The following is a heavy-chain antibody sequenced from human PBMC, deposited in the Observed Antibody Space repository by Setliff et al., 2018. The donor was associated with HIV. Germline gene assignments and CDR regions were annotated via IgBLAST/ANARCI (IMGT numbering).Heavy chain of an antibody. CDR2: ISGSSTYI. D-gene: IGHD2-2*01. Sequence: PGGSLRLSCAASGFTFSGYSMTWVRQAPGKGLEWVSAISGSSTYIYYADSVKGRFTISRGNSKNTLFLQMNSLRAEDTAVYYCAKSRDYQLLHYYGVDVWGQGTTVTVSS. J-gene: IGHJ6*02. V-gene: IGHV3-23*01. CDR1: GFTFSGYS. CDR3: AKSRDYQLLHYYGVDV.